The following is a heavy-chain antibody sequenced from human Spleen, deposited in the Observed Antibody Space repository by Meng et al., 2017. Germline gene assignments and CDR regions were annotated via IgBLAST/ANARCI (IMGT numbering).Heavy chain of an antibody. CDR2: LNPNSGAT. V-gene: IGHV1-8*01. CDR3: ARNKPSTGDFDF. CDR1: GYTFTAYD. J-gene: IGHJ4*02. Sequence: QWQLVQSGSEVKKPGASVKVSCKASGYTFTAYDFNWVRRASGQGLEWLGWLNPNSGATGYSQKFQGRISLTRDTSINTAYLELSGLASEDTAVYYCARNKPSTGDFDFWGQGTLVTVSS. D-gene: IGHD1-1*01.